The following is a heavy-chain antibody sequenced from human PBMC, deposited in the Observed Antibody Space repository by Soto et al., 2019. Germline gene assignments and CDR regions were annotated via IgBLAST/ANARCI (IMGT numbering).Heavy chain of an antibody. Sequence: QVQLQQWGAGLLKPSETLSLTCAVYGGSFSGYYWSWIRQPPGKGLEWIGEINHSGSTNYNPSLKSRVTISVDTSKNQFSLKLSSVTAADTAVYYCASDRAGSSSGYYYYYMDVWGKGTTVTVSS. CDR3: ASDRAGSSSGYYYYYMDV. CDR1: GGSFSGYY. J-gene: IGHJ6*03. D-gene: IGHD6-6*01. V-gene: IGHV4-34*01. CDR2: INHSGST.